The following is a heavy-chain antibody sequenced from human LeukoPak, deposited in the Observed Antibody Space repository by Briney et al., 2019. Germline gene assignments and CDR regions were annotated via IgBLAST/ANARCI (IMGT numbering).Heavy chain of an antibody. CDR3: ARDQRLAYTGDDMPLD. Sequence: ASVKVSCKASGYTFTDYYLHWVRQAPGQGLEWMGWLNPRTGATRYAQKFQGRVTVTRDTSIGTAYMELTRLTSDDTAIYFCARDQRLAYTGDDMPLDWGQGTLVTVSS. D-gene: IGHD7-27*01. CDR1: GYTFTDYY. CDR2: LNPRTGAT. V-gene: IGHV1-2*02. J-gene: IGHJ4*02.